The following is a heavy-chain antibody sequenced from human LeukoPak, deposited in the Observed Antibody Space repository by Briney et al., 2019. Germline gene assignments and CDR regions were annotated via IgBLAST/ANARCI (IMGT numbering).Heavy chain of an antibody. J-gene: IGHJ4*02. CDR2: ISSSSYAR. CDR1: TFTFSNYG. V-gene: IGHV3-48*01. Sequence: GGSLRLSCAASTFTFSNYGMHWVRQAPGKGLEWVSYISSSSYARHYADSVEGRFTISRDNAKNSLYLQMNSLTAEDTAVYYCARGLVQTSSGWYFDYWGQGTLVTVSS. CDR3: ARGLVQTSSGWYFDY. D-gene: IGHD6-19*01.